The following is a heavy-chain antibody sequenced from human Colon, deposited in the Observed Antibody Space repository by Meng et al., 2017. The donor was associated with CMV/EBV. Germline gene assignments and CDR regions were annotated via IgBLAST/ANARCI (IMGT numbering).Heavy chain of an antibody. Sequence: QVQLRESGPGLGNPSETLSLTCTVSGASITSYYWSWIRQPAGKGLEWIGRVYISGNTNYNPSLKSRVTMSIDTSKNQLSLNIRSVTAADTAVYYCARDSNLSGLAYWGQGTLVTVSS. J-gene: IGHJ4*02. D-gene: IGHD3-10*01. CDR2: VYISGNT. V-gene: IGHV4-4*07. CDR3: ARDSNLSGLAY. CDR1: GASITSYY.